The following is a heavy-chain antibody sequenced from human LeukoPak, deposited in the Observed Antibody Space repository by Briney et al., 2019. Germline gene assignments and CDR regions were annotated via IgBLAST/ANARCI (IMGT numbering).Heavy chain of an antibody. CDR3: ASLRKTRDGCNGFYFDY. J-gene: IGHJ4*02. D-gene: IGHD5-24*01. CDR2: INPSGGGT. CDR1: GYTFTSYY. V-gene: IGHV1-46*01. Sequence: ASVKVSCKASGYTFTSYYMHWVRQAPGQGLEWMGIINPSGGGTSYAQKFQGRVTMTRDTSTSTVYMELSSLRSEDTAVYYCASLRKTRDGCNGFYFDYWGQGTLVTVSS.